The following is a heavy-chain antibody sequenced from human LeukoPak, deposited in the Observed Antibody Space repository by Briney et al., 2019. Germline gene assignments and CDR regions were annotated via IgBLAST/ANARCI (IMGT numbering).Heavy chain of an antibody. V-gene: IGHV4-39*01. D-gene: IGHD3-10*01. Sequence: KPSETLSLTCTVSGDSISSYYWSWIRQPPGKGLEWIASIYDSRSTYYNPSLKSRLTISVDTSKNQFSLKLTSETAADTAIYYCARPYHYDSGSRGTAFDIWGQGTMVTVSS. CDR1: GDSISSYY. J-gene: IGHJ3*02. CDR3: ARPYHYDSGSRGTAFDI. CDR2: IYDSRST.